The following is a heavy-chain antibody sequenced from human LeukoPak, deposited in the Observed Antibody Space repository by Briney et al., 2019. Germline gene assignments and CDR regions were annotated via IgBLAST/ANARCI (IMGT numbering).Heavy chain of an antibody. V-gene: IGHV3-23*01. D-gene: IGHD6-13*01. Sequence: PGGSLRLSCAASGFTFSSYAMSWVRQAPGKGLEWVSAISGSGVSTYYADSVKGRFTISRDNSKNTLYLQMNSLRAEDTAVYYCAKGTPYGSSWYRVHFDYWGQGTLVTVSS. J-gene: IGHJ4*02. CDR3: AKGTPYGSSWYRVHFDY. CDR1: GFTFSSYA. CDR2: ISGSGVST.